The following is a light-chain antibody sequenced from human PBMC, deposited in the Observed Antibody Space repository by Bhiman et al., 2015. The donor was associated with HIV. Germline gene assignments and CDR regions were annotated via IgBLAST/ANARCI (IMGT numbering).Light chain of an antibody. V-gene: IGLV2-14*03. Sequence: QSALTQPASVSGSPGQSITISCTGTGSDVGGYNHVSWYQQQPGRAPKLMIFYVTKRPSGVSSRFSGSKSGSTASLTISGLQPEDEGDYYCSSYSATNTYYVFGTGTKVTVL. J-gene: IGLJ1*01. CDR3: SSYSATNTYYV. CDR1: GSDVGGYNH. CDR2: YVT.